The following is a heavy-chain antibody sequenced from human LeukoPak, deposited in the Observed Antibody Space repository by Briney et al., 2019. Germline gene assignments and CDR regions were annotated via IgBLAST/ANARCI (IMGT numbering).Heavy chain of an antibody. D-gene: IGHD6-19*01. CDR3: ARADSSGWSESFDY. CDR1: GYTFTGYY. V-gene: IGHV1-2*02. Sequence: ASVKVSCKASGYTFTGYYMHWVRQAPGQGHEWMGWINPNSGGTNYAQKFQGRVTMTRDTSISTAYMELSRLRSDDTAVYYCARADSSGWSESFDYWGQGTLVTVSS. J-gene: IGHJ4*02. CDR2: INPNSGGT.